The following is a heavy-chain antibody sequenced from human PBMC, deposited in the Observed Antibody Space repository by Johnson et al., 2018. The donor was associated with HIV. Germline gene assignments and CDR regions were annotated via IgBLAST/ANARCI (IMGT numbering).Heavy chain of an antibody. CDR1: GFTFSSYA. CDR3: ARVGVSSYDLAAFDI. Sequence: QVLLVESGGGLVQPGRSLRLSCAASGFTFSSYAMHWVRQAPGKGLEWVAVISYDGSKEYYVDSVKGRFNLSRDSSKNTLYLQMNSLRAEDTAVYYCARVGVSSYDLAAFDIWGQGTMVTVSS. D-gene: IGHD5-12*01. J-gene: IGHJ3*02. V-gene: IGHV3-30-3*01. CDR2: ISYDGSKE.